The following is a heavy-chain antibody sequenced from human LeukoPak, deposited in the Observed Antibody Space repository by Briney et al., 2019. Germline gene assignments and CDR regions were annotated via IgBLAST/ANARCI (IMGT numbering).Heavy chain of an antibody. J-gene: IGHJ3*02. CDR3: ARSLAARWAFGAFDI. CDR1: GGSISSYY. D-gene: IGHD6-6*01. CDR2: IYTSGST. Sequence: PSETLSLTCTVSGGSISSYYWSWIRQPPGKGLEWNGRIYTSGSTNFNPSLKSRVTISVDTSKNQFSLKLSSVTAADTAVYCCARSLAARWAFGAFDIWGQGTMVTVSS. V-gene: IGHV4-4*08.